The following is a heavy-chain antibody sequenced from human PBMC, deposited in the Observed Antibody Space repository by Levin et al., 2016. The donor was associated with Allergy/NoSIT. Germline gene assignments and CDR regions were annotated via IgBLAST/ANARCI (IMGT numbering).Heavy chain of an antibody. CDR1: GYTFTHFY. J-gene: IGHJ4*02. Sequence: ASVKVSCKASGYTFTHFYMHWVRQAPGQGLEWMGVINPSGSSTTYAQRFQGRVTMTRDTSTSVYMELSSLRSEDTAVYFCARGGWDTPMGDFDYWGQGTLVTVSS. CDR2: INPSGSST. V-gene: IGHV1-46*03. D-gene: IGHD5-18*01. CDR3: ARGGWDTPMGDFDY.